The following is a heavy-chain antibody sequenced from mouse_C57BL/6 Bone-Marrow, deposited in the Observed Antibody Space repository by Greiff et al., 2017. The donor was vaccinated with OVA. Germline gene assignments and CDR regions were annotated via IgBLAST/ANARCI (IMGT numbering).Heavy chain of an antibody. V-gene: IGHV1-81*01. CDR1: GYTFTSYG. CDR2: IYPRSGNT. Sequence: VQLQQSGAELARPGASVKLSCKASGYTFTSYGISWVKQSTGQGLEWIGEIYPRSGNTYYNEKFKGKATLTADKSSSTAYMELRSLTSEDSAVYFCARSGGSSGFYAMDYWGQGTSVTVSS. CDR3: ARSGGSSGFYAMDY. D-gene: IGHD1-1*01. J-gene: IGHJ4*01.